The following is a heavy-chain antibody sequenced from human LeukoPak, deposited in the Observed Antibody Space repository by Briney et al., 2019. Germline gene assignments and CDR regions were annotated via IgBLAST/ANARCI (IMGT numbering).Heavy chain of an antibody. V-gene: IGHV4-59*08. D-gene: IGHD3-22*01. Sequence: SSETLSLTCTVSGGSISSYYWSWIRQPPGKGLEWIGYIYYSGSTNYNPSLKSRVTISVDTSKNQFSLKLSSVTAADTAVYYCAANYRGSGYYCPVDYWGQGTMVTVSS. J-gene: IGHJ3*01. CDR2: IYYSGST. CDR1: GGSISSYY. CDR3: AANYRGSGYYCPVDY.